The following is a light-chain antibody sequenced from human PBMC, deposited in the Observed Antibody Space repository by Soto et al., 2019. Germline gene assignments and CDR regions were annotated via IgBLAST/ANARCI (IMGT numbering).Light chain of an antibody. V-gene: IGKV3D-15*01. CDR3: QHYDQWRS. CDR2: DAS. CDR1: QSIGTH. J-gene: IGKJ3*01. Sequence: IVMTQSPATLSVSPGERATLSCRASQSIGTHLAWYQQKPGQAPRLLIYDASTRATGIPARFSGSGSGTEFMLTIRSLQSEDFAVYYCQHYDQWRSFGPGTKVDI.